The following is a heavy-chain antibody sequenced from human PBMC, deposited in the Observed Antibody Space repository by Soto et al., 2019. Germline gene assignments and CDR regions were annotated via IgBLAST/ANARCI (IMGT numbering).Heavy chain of an antibody. CDR3: EKGGDFGGGPTSFDY. CDR2: ISGSGGST. Sequence: GGSLRLSCAASGFTFSSYAMSWVRQAPGKGLEWVSAISGSGGSTYYADSVKGRFTISRDNSKNTLYLQMNSLRAEDTALYYCEKGGDFGGGPTSFDYWGQGPLVPVSS. D-gene: IGHD3-3*01. CDR1: GFTFSSYA. V-gene: IGHV3-23*01. J-gene: IGHJ4*02.